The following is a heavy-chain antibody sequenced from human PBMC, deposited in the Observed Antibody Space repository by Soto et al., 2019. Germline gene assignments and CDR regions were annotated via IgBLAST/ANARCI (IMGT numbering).Heavy chain of an antibody. Sequence: PGGSLRLSCAASGFTFSSYGMHWVRQAPGKGLEWVAVISYDGSNKYYVDSVKGRFTISRDNSKNTLYLQMNSLRAEDTAVYYCAKGGWELLKDWFDPWGQGTLVTVSS. V-gene: IGHV3-30*18. CDR2: ISYDGSNK. CDR3: AKGGWELLKDWFDP. CDR1: GFTFSSYG. J-gene: IGHJ5*02. D-gene: IGHD1-26*01.